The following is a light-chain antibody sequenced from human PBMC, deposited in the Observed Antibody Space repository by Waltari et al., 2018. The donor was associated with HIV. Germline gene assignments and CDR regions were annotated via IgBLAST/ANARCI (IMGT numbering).Light chain of an antibody. Sequence: QSALTQPRSVSGSPGQSVTIPCTGTSSDIGYFDYVSWYQQYPGKAPQVIIYEVNQRPSGVPDRFTGSKSGITASLTISGLQGEDEADYYCCSYAGAYTYVFGTGTKVNVL. CDR1: SSDIGYFDY. CDR2: EVN. CDR3: CSYAGAYTYV. V-gene: IGLV2-11*01. J-gene: IGLJ1*01.